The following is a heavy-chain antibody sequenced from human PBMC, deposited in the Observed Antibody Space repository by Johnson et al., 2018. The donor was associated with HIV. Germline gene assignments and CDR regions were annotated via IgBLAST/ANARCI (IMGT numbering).Heavy chain of an antibody. V-gene: IGHV3-30-3*01. J-gene: IGHJ3*02. CDR1: GFTFSSYA. D-gene: IGHD1-26*01. CDR3: ERASQWELDFDAFDI. Sequence: QVQLVESGGGVVQPGRSLRLSCAASGFTFSSYAMHWVRQAPGKGLEWVAVISYDGSNQYYADSVKGRFTISRDNSKTTLYLQMNSLRAEDSAVYYCERASQWELDFDAFDIWGQGTMVTVSS. CDR2: ISYDGSNQ.